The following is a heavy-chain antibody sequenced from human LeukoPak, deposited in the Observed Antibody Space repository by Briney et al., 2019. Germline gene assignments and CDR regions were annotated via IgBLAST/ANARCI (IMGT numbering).Heavy chain of an antibody. CDR3: ASALVVPAATYYYGMDV. J-gene: IGHJ6*02. Sequence: PSETLSLTCTVSGGSISSYYWSWIRQPPGKGLEWIGYIYYSGSTNYNPSLKSRVTISVDTSKNQFSLKLSSVTAADTAVYYCASALVVPAATYYYGMDVWGQGTTVTVSS. CDR2: IYYSGST. V-gene: IGHV4-59*01. D-gene: IGHD2-2*01. CDR1: GGSISSYY.